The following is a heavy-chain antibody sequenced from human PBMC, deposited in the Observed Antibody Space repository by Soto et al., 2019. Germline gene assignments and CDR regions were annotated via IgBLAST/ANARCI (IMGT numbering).Heavy chain of an antibody. CDR1: GYTFTSYA. CDR2: INAGNGNT. CDR3: ARERGYYGSVLMDV. J-gene: IGHJ6*02. V-gene: IGHV1-3*01. D-gene: IGHD3-10*01. Sequence: QVQLVQSGAEVKKPGASVKVSCKASGYTFTSYAMHWVRQAPGQRLEWMGWINAGNGNTKYSQKFQGRGTITRDTSASTAYMELSSLRSEDTAVYYCARERGYYGSVLMDVWGQGTTVTVSS.